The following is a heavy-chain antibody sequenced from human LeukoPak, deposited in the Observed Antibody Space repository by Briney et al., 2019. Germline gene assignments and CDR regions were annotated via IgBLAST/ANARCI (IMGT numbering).Heavy chain of an antibody. V-gene: IGHV3-48*02. CDR1: GFTVSRNY. Sequence: GGSLRLSCAASGFTVSRNYMNWVRQAPGKGLEWVSYISSSSSTIYYADSVKGRFTISRDNAKNSLYLQMNSLRDEDTAVYYCARDPSLDYDILTGYYIASTFDYWGQGTLVTVSS. CDR2: ISSSSSTI. CDR3: ARDPSLDYDILTGYYIASTFDY. D-gene: IGHD3-9*01. J-gene: IGHJ4*02.